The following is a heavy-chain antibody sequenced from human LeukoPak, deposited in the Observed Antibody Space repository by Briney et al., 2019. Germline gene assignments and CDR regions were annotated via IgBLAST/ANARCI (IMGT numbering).Heavy chain of an antibody. CDR3: ARESGLPSVAGFSLGVDY. J-gene: IGHJ4*02. Sequence: SQTLSLTCAISGDSVSSNSAAWNWIRQSPSRGLEWLGRTYYRAKWYNDYAVSVKSRIPINPHTSKNQFSLQLNSVTPEDTAVYYCARESGLPSVAGFSLGVDYWGQGTLVTVSS. CDR1: GDSVSSNSAA. D-gene: IGHD3-16*01. CDR2: TYYRAKWYN. V-gene: IGHV6-1*01.